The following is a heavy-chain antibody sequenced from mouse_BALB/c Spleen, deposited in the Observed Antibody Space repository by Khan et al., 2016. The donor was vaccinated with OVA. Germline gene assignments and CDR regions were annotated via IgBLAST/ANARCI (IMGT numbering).Heavy chain of an antibody. Sequence: QIQLVQSGPELKKPGETVKISCKASGYTFTNYVMNWVKQAPGKGLKWMGWINTYTGEPTYADDFKGRFAFSLETSDSTAYLQINNLKNEDTATYFCTRFHGGFWGQGTTLTVSS. CDR1: GYTFTNYV. V-gene: IGHV9-3-1*01. CDR3: TRFHGGF. CDR2: INTYTGEP. J-gene: IGHJ2*01.